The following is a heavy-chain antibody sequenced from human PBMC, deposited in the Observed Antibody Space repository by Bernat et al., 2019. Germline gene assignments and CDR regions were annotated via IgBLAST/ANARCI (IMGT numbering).Heavy chain of an antibody. Sequence: QVQLVQSGAEVKKPGASVKVSCKASGYTFTGYYMHWVRQAPGQGLEWMGWINPNSGGTNYAQKFQGRVTMTRDTSISTAYMELSRLRSDDTAVYYCARVWQGNDARPQKGIAARPRKYYFDYWGQGTLVTVSS. V-gene: IGHV1-2*02. CDR2: INPNSGGT. CDR3: ARVWQGNDARPQKGIAARPRKYYFDY. J-gene: IGHJ4*02. D-gene: IGHD6-6*01. CDR1: GYTFTGYY.